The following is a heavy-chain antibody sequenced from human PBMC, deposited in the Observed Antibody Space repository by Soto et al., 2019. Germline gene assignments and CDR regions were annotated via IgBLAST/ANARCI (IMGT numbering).Heavy chain of an antibody. V-gene: IGHV1-18*01. CDR2: IIPNLGNT. Sequence: PVNLSCKTSGCGKRRDLRSSCVRKNPGQGLEWMGGIIPNLGNTNYAQKLQGRVTMTTDTSTSTAYMELRSLRSDDTAVYYCARDKWADGSGSYYNANVYYYYYGMDVWGQGTTVTVSS. D-gene: IGHD3-10*01. CDR1: GCGKRRDLR. CDR3: ARDKWADGSGSYYNANVYYYYYGMDV. J-gene: IGHJ6*02.